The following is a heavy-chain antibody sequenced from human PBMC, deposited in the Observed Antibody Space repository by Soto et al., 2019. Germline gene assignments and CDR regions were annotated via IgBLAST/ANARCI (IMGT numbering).Heavy chain of an antibody. J-gene: IGHJ4*02. CDR3: AKVERIQLWTEFDY. CDR2: ISGSGGST. Sequence: GGSLRLSCAASGFTFSSYAMSWVRQAPGKGLEWVSAISGSGGSTYYADSVKGRFTISRDNSKNTLYLQMNSLRAEDTAIYYCAKVERIQLWTEFDYWGQGTLVTVSS. CDR1: GFTFSSYA. V-gene: IGHV3-23*01. D-gene: IGHD5-18*01.